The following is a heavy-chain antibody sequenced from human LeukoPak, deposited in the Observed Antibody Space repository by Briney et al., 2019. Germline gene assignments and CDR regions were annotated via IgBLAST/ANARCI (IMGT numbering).Heavy chain of an antibody. CDR2: IQYDGSNK. CDR1: GFTFSSYG. CDR3: AKSSSRLDTSSFEY. V-gene: IGHV3-30*02. D-gene: IGHD5-18*01. J-gene: IGHJ4*02. Sequence: GGSLRLSCAASGFTFSSYGIHWVRQAPGKGLEWVTLIQYDGSNKYADSVKGRFTISRDNSKNVLHLQMNSLRAEDTALYYCAKSSSRLDTSSFEYWGQGTLVTVSS.